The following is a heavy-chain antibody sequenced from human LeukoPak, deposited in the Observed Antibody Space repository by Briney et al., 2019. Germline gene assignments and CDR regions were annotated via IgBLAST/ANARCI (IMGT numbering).Heavy chain of an antibody. CDR2: IYSGGSS. J-gene: IGHJ4*02. CDR1: GFTVSSNY. Sequence: GGSLRLSCAASGFTVSSNYMSWVRQAPGKGLEWVSVIYSGGSSYYADSVKGRFTIPRDNSKNTLYLQMNSLRAEDTAVYYCASSIVGAPRSYYFDYWGQGTLVTVSS. CDR3: ASSIVGAPRSYYFDY. V-gene: IGHV3-66*01. D-gene: IGHD1-26*01.